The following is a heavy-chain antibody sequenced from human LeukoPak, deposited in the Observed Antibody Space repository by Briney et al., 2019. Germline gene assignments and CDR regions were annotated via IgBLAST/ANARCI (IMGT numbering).Heavy chain of an antibody. Sequence: WDTLSLLCTVCGGSMSTYYERCTRQPPGKALVWIGYIYYSGSTNYNPSLKSRVTISLDTSKNQFSLKLNSVTAADTAMYYCARSFSPNYYDLLDYWGQGNLVTVSS. CDR3: ARSFSPNYYDLLDY. CDR1: GGSMSTYY. J-gene: IGHJ4*02. D-gene: IGHD3-22*01. V-gene: IGHV4-59*07. CDR2: IYYSGST.